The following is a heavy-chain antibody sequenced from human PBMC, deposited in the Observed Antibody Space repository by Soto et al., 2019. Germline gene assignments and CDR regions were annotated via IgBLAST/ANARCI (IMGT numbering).Heavy chain of an antibody. J-gene: IGHJ4*02. CDR2: IDGSGNT. Sequence: QVQLQQWGAGLLKPSETLSLTCAVNSESLSGYYWSWIRQSPGKGLEWIGEIDGSGNTNYSPSLRSRVAMSVDTSQYHFSLNLNSVSAADTAAYYCVGARGRLVGFDYWGQGTLVTVSS. CDR1: SESLSGYY. D-gene: IGHD1-26*01. V-gene: IGHV4-34*01. CDR3: VGARGRLVGFDY.